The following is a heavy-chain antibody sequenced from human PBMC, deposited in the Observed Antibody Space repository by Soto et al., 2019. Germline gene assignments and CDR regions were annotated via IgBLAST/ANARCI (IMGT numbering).Heavy chain of an antibody. V-gene: IGHV3-30-3*01. CDR2: ISYDGSNK. D-gene: IGHD1-26*01. J-gene: IGHJ4*02. CDR1: GFTFSSYV. CDR3: SRGGQSYCLDY. Sequence: QVQLVESGGGVVQPGRSLRLSCAASGFTFSSYVMHWVRQAPGKGLEWVAVISYDGSNKYYADSVKGRFTISRDNSKNTLYVQLNSLRAEDTAVYYCSRGGQSYCLDYWGQRTLVTVSS.